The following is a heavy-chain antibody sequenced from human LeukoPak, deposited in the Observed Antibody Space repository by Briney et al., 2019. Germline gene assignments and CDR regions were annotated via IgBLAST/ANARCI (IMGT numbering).Heavy chain of an antibody. CDR2: ISGSGGST. CDR1: GFTFSSYA. Sequence: GGSLRLSCAASGFTFSSYAMSWVRQAPGKGLEWVSAISGSGGSTYYADSVKGRFTISRDNSKNTLYLQMNSLRAEDTAVYYCAEDLGGSYNNAFDYWGQGTLVTVSS. J-gene: IGHJ4*02. D-gene: IGHD1-26*01. V-gene: IGHV3-23*01. CDR3: AEDLGGSYNNAFDY.